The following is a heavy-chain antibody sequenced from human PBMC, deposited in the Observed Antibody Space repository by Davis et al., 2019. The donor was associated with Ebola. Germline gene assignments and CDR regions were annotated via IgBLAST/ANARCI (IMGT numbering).Heavy chain of an antibody. CDR3: ARSRPATRRGGPVVVAADFDY. V-gene: IGHV3-72*01. Sequence: SCAASGFTLSDHYMDWVRQAPGKGLEWVGRTRNKANSYTTEYAASVKGRFTISRDDSKNSLYLQMNSLKTEDTAVYYCARSRPATRRGGPVVVAADFDYWGQGTLVTVSS. D-gene: IGHD2-15*01. J-gene: IGHJ4*02. CDR1: GFTLSDHY. CDR2: TRNKANSYTT.